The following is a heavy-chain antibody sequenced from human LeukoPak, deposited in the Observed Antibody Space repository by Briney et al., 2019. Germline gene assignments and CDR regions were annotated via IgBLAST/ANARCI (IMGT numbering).Heavy chain of an antibody. Sequence: GRSLKLSCAASGFTFSGSAMHWARQASGKGLEWVGRIRSKANSYATAYAASVKGRFTISRDDSKNTAYLQMNSLKTEDTAVYYCYWRYCSSTSCLLYGMDVWGQGTTVTVSS. J-gene: IGHJ6*02. CDR2: IRSKANSYAT. CDR3: YWRYCSSTSCLLYGMDV. V-gene: IGHV3-73*01. D-gene: IGHD2-2*01. CDR1: GFTFSGSA.